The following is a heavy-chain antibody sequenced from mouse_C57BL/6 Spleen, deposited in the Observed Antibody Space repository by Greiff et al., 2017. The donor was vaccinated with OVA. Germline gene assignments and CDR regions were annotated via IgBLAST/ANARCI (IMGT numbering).Heavy chain of an antibody. V-gene: IGHV5-4*01. J-gene: IGHJ4*01. D-gene: IGHD1-1*01. Sequence: EVMLVESGGGLVKPGGSLKLSCAASGFTFSSYAMSWVRQTPEKRLEWVATISDGGSYTYYPDNVKGRFTISRDNAKNNLYLQMSHLKSEGTAMYYCAREGTVGMDYWGQGTSVTVSS. CDR1: GFTFSSYA. CDR2: ISDGGSYT. CDR3: AREGTVGMDY.